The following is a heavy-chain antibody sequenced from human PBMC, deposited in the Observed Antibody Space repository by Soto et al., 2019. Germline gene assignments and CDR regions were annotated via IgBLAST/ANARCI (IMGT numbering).Heavy chain of an antibody. CDR2: INPSRGDT. CDR3: ARDADLAGGDRFDT. Sequence: QVQLVQSGAEVKKPGASVKVTCKASGYTFTKFYMYWLRQAPGQGLEWVGTINPSRGDTNYAQKCQGRVTMSRDTSTSTLYMELSSLRSEDTAVYYCARDADLAGGDRFDTWGQGTLVTVSS. V-gene: IGHV1-46*01. D-gene: IGHD2-21*02. CDR1: GYTFTKFY. J-gene: IGHJ5*02.